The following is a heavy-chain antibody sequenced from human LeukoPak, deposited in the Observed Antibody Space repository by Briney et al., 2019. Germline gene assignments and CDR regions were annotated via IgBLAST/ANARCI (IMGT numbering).Heavy chain of an antibody. CDR2: FDPEDGET. V-gene: IGHV1-69-2*01. CDR3: TTRPIKGRYQLLYSYDFWSAFYPDYFDY. Sequence: GATVKISCKVSGHNFTDYFMHWVQQAPGKGLEWMGVFDPEDGETIYSQKFQGRVTMTEDTTTDTAYMELSSLRSEDTAVYYCTTRPIKGRYQLLYSYDFWSAFYPDYFDYWGQGTLVTASS. J-gene: IGHJ4*02. CDR1: GHNFTDYF. D-gene: IGHD3-3*01.